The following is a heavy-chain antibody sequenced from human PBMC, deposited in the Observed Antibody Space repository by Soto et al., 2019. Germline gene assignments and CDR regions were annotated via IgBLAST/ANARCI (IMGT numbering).Heavy chain of an antibody. Sequence: PSETLSLTCTVSGGSISSGDYYWSWIRQPPGKGLEWIGYIYYSGSTYYNPSLKSRVTISVDTSKNQFSLKLSSVTAADTAVYYCARDIGEDYDILTGYYYYGMDVWGQGTTVTVSS. D-gene: IGHD3-9*01. V-gene: IGHV4-30-4*01. CDR2: IYYSGST. J-gene: IGHJ6*02. CDR3: ARDIGEDYDILTGYYYYGMDV. CDR1: GGSISSGDYY.